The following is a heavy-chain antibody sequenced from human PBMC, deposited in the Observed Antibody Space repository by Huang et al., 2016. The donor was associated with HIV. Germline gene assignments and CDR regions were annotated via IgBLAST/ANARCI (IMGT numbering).Heavy chain of an antibody. V-gene: IGHV1-69*01. D-gene: IGHD3-22*01. CDR1: GGTFSSYA. CDR3: ARVESRRYYDSSGYYY. J-gene: IGHJ4*02. Sequence: QVQLVQSGAEVKKPGSSVKVSCKASGGTFSSYAISWVRQAPGQGLEWMGGVIPICGKANDAQKFKGRVTITADESTSTAYMELSSMRSEETAVYYCARVESRRYYDSSGYYYWGQGTLVTVSS. CDR2: VIPICGKA.